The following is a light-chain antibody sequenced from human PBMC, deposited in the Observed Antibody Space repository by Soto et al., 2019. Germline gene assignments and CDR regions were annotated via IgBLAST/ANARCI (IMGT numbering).Light chain of an antibody. V-gene: IGKV3-15*01. Sequence: EIVMTQSPATLSVSPGERATLSCRASQSVRSNLAWYQQKPGQAPRLLIYGASTRATGIPARFSGSGSGTEFTLIISSLQSEDFEVYYCQQYNTWPALTFGGGTKVEIK. J-gene: IGKJ4*01. CDR3: QQYNTWPALT. CDR2: GAS. CDR1: QSVRSN.